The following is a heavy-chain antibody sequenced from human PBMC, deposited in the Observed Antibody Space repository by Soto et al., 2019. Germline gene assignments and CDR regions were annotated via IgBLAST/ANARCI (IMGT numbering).Heavy chain of an antibody. CDR3: ANTYYDILTGYYARPGIVDY. J-gene: IGHJ4*02. D-gene: IGHD3-9*01. Sequence: SETLSLTCTVSGGSISSSSYYWGWIRQPPGKGLEWIGSIYYSGSTYYNPSLKSRVTISVDTSKNQFSLKLSSVTAADTAVYYCANTYYDILTGYYARPGIVDYWGQGTLVTVS. CDR2: IYYSGST. V-gene: IGHV4-39*01. CDR1: GGSISSSSYY.